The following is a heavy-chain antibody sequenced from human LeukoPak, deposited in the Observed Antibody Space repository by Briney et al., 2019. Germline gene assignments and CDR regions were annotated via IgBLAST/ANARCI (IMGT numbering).Heavy chain of an antibody. D-gene: IGHD3-10*01. CDR2: ISWNSGSI. CDR3: AALRGLDY. CDR1: GFTFDDYA. J-gene: IGHJ4*02. V-gene: IGHV3-9*01. Sequence: GGSLRLSCAASGFTFDDYAMHWVRQAPGKGLEWVSGISWNSGSIGYADSVKGRFTISRDNAKNSLYLQMNSLRAEDTAVYYCAALRGLDYWGQGTLVTVSS.